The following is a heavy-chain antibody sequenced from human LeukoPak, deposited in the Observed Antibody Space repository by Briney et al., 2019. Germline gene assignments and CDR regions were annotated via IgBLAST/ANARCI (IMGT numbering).Heavy chain of an antibody. CDR2: INPNSGGT. J-gene: IGHJ4*02. D-gene: IGHD3-3*01. CDR1: GYTFTGYY. CDR3: ARDLDFWSGPTFDY. Sequence: RASVTVSCKASGYTFTGYYMHWVRQAPGQGLEWMGWINPNSGGTNYAQKFQGRVTMTRDTSISTAYMELSRLRSDDTAVYYCARDLDFWSGPTFDYWGQGTLVTVSS. V-gene: IGHV1-2*02.